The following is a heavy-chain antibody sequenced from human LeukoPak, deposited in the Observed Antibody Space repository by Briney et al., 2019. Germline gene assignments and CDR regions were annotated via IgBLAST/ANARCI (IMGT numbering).Heavy chain of an antibody. V-gene: IGHV5-51*01. CDR3: ARPGWYYAFDI. J-gene: IGHJ3*02. CDR2: IYPGDSDT. CDR1: GSSFTSYW. D-gene: IGHD6-19*01. Sequence: GESLQISCQGSGSSFTSYWIGWVRQLPGKGLEWMGIIYPGDSDTRYSPSFQGQVTISADKSISTAYLQWSSLKASDTAMYYCARPGWYYAFDIWGQGTMVTVSS.